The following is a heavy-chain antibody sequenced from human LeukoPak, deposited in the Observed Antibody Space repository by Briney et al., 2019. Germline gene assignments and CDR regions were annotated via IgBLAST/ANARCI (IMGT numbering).Heavy chain of an antibody. CDR3: VRDRGYGGNSGPFDY. CDR1: GASMNSGSYY. J-gene: IGHJ4*02. V-gene: IGHV4-61*02. D-gene: IGHD4-23*01. CDR2: IYTTGST. Sequence: SETLSLTRTVSGASMNSGSYYWTWIRQPAGKGLEWIGRIYTTGSTNYNPSLKSRVTISIDMSKNQFSLRLSSVTAADTAVYYCVRDRGYGGNSGPFDYWGQGTLGTASS.